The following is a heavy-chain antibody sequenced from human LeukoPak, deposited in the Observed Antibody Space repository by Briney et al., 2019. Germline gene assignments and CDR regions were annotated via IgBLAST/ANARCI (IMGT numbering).Heavy chain of an antibody. J-gene: IGHJ4*02. CDR3: ARHVYGMMPQIDY. D-gene: IGHD3-10*01. Sequence: SETLSLPSTVSGGSISSSSYYWGGIRQPPGKGLEWIGSIYYSGSTYDPSLKSRVTISVDTSKNQFSLKLSSVTAADTAVYYCARHVYGMMPQIDYWGQGALVSVSS. CDR2: IYYSGST. V-gene: IGHV4-39*01. CDR1: GGSISSSSYY.